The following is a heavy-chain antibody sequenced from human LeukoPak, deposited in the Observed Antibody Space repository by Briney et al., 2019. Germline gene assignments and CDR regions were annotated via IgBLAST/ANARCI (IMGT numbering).Heavy chain of an antibody. J-gene: IGHJ4*02. Sequence: GGSLRLSCAASGFTFSNYGLSWVRQAPGKGLEWVSGITGSGGSTYYADSVKGRFTISRDNSKNTLFVQMNSLRAEDTAIYYCAKDRVVVVAAALYFDSWGQGTLVTVSS. CDR2: ITGSGGST. CDR3: AKDRVVVVAAALYFDS. CDR1: GFTFSNYG. V-gene: IGHV3-23*01. D-gene: IGHD2-15*01.